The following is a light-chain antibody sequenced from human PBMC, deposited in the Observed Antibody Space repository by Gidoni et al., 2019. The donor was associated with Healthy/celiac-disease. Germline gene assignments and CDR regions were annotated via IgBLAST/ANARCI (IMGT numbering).Light chain of an antibody. CDR1: QSVSSN. V-gene: IGKV3-15*01. CDR2: GAS. CDR3: QQYNSWPPLX. J-gene: IGKJ4*01. Sequence: EIVMTQSPATLSVSPGERATLSCRASQSVSSNLAWYQQKPGQAPRLLIYGASTRATGIPARFSGSGSGTEFTLTISSLQSEDFALYYCQQYNSWPPLXFXGGTRVEIK.